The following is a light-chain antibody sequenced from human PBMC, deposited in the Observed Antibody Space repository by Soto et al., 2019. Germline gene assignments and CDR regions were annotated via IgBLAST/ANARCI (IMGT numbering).Light chain of an antibody. Sequence: QSVLTQPPSVSAAPRQRVTISCSGSSSNIGNNAVNWYQQLPGKAPKLLIHFDDRVASGVSDRFSGSKSGTSASLAISGLQSEDEADYYCAAWDDSLTAPVFGGGTKLTVL. J-gene: IGLJ3*02. CDR2: FDD. CDR3: AAWDDSLTAPV. CDR1: SSNIGNNA. V-gene: IGLV1-36*01.